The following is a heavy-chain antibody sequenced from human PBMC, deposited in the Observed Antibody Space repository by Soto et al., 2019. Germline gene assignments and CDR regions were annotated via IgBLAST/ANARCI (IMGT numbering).Heavy chain of an antibody. CDR2: ISSSSSYI. Sequence: EVQLVESGGGLVKPGGSLRLSCAASGFTFSSYSMNWVRQAPGKGLEWVSSISSSSSYIYYADSVKGRFTISRDNAKNSLYLQKNRLRAEGTAGYYCAGGSHPRPGDSWGQGTLVTVSS. J-gene: IGHJ4*02. D-gene: IGHD1-26*01. V-gene: IGHV3-21*04. CDR1: GFTFSSYS. CDR3: AGGSHPRPGDS.